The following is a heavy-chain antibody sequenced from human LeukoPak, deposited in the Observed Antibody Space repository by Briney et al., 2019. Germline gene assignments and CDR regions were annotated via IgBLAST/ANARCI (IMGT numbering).Heavy chain of an antibody. D-gene: IGHD3-10*01. CDR1: GFTFKHFA. V-gene: IGHV3-23*01. J-gene: IGHJ3*02. CDR3: AKDKSLGAFGI. Sequence: GGSLRLSCAASGFTFKHFAMTWVRQAPGKGLEWVAYISSNGLATYHGDSVKGRLTISRDNSKNTLYLQMNSLGVDDTAVYYCAKDKSLGAFGIWGQGTMVTV. CDR2: ISSNGLAT.